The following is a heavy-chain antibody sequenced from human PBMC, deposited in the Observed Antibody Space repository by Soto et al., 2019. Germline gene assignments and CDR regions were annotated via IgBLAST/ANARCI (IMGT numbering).Heavy chain of an antibody. J-gene: IGHJ6*02. Sequence: QVQLVQSGAEVKKPGSSVKVSCKASGGTFSSYAISWVRQAPGQGLEWMGGIIPIFGTANYAQKFQGRVTITADESTSTAYMELSSLRSEDTAVYYCAIPYCSSTSCCTRRDYYYGMDVWGQGTTVTVSS. V-gene: IGHV1-69*01. CDR3: AIPYCSSTSCCTRRDYYYGMDV. CDR1: GGTFSSYA. CDR2: IIPIFGTA. D-gene: IGHD2-2*02.